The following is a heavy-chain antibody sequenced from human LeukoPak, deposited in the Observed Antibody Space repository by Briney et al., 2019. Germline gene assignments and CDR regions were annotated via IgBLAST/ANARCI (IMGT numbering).Heavy chain of an antibody. J-gene: IGHJ4*02. CDR1: GGTFSSYA. CDR2: IIPIFGTA. CDR3: ARDQGGYSSSRGFDY. D-gene: IGHD6-6*01. Sequence: ASVTVSCKASGGTFSSYAISWVRQAPGQGLEWMGGIIPIFGTANYAQKCQGRVTITADESTSTAYMELSSLRSEDTAVYYCARDQGGYSSSRGFDYWGQGTLVTVSS. V-gene: IGHV1-69*13.